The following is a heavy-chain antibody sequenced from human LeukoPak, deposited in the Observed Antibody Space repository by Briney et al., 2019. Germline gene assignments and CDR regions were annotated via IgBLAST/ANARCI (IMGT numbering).Heavy chain of an antibody. CDR1: GFTFSSYS. Sequence: GGSLRLSCAASGFTFSSYSMNWVRQAPGKGLEWVSSISSSSSYIYYADSVKGRFTISRDNAKNSLYLQMNSLRAEDTAVHYCARVPGVRFLEWLPDPEYFQHWGQGTLVAVSS. D-gene: IGHD3-3*01. CDR3: ARVPGVRFLEWLPDPEYFQH. J-gene: IGHJ1*01. CDR2: ISSSSSYI. V-gene: IGHV3-21*01.